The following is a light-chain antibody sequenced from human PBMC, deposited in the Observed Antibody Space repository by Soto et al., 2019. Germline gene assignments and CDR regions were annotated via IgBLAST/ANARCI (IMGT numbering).Light chain of an antibody. V-gene: IGLV2-14*01. J-gene: IGLJ1*01. CDR2: DVS. CDR1: SSDVGGYNS. CDR3: SSYTSSSSYV. Sequence: PVLTQPVSVSGSPGQSITISCTGTSSDVGGYNSVSWYQQYPGKAPKLMIHDVSNRPSGVSNRFSGSKSGNTASLTISGLQAEDEADYYCSSYTSSSSYVFGSGTKVTV.